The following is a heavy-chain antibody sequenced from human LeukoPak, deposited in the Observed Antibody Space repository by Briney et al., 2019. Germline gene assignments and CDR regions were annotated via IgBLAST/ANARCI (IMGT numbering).Heavy chain of an antibody. D-gene: IGHD2-2*01. Sequence: GGSLRLSCAASGFTFSSYAMSWVRQAPGKGLEWVSAISGSGGSTYYADSVKGRFTISRDNSKNTLYLQMNSLRAEDTAVYYCAKGVWPSSTRVPNWFDPWGQGTLVTVSS. CDR1: GFTFSSYA. J-gene: IGHJ5*02. CDR2: ISGSGGST. V-gene: IGHV3-23*01. CDR3: AKGVWPSSTRVPNWFDP.